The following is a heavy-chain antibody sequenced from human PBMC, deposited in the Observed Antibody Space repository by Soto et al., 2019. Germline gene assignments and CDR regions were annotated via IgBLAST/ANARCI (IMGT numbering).Heavy chain of an antibody. J-gene: IGHJ6*02. CDR3: ARIQAARNYYYYGMDV. Sequence: LVNPTQTLTLTCTFSGFSLSTSGMCVSWIRQPPGKALEWLALIDWDDDKYYSTSLKTRLTISKDTSKNQVVLTMTNMDPVDTATYYCARIQAARNYYYYGMDVWGQGTTVTVSS. D-gene: IGHD6-6*01. CDR1: GFSLSTSGMC. V-gene: IGHV2-70*01. CDR2: IDWDDDK.